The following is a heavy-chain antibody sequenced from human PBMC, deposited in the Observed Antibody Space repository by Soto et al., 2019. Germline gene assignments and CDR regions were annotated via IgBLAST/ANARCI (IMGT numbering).Heavy chain of an antibody. D-gene: IGHD3-10*01. CDR1: GGSISSHY. Sequence: ASETLSLTCTVSGGSISSHYWSWIRQPPGQGLEWIGYVYYSGSTNYNPSLKSRVTISVDTSKSQFSLRLSSVTAADTAVYYCARVSPGYYGSGSSADYWGQGTLVTVSS. J-gene: IGHJ4*02. CDR2: VYYSGST. CDR3: ARVSPGYYGSGSSADY. V-gene: IGHV4-59*11.